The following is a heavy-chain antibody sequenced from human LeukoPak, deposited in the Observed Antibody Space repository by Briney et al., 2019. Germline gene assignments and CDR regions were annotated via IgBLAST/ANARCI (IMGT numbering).Heavy chain of an antibody. V-gene: IGHV3-9*01. D-gene: IGHD6-19*01. CDR3: AKGGGWFYYFDY. CDR2: ISWNSGSI. CDR1: GCIFNNYA. J-gene: IGHJ4*02. Sequence: GGSLRLSCAGSGCIFNNYAMHWVGQPPGKGLEWVSGISWNSGSIDYADSVKGRFTISRDNAKNSLYLQLNSLRPEDTALYYCAKGGGWFYYFDYWGQGALVTVSS.